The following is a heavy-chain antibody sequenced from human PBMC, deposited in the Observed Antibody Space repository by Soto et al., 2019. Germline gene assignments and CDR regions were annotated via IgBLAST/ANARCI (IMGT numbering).Heavy chain of an antibody. J-gene: IGHJ4*02. D-gene: IGHD2-15*01. CDR3: ARWYGGTFDY. CDR1: GGSISSYY. V-gene: IGHV4-59*08. CDR2: IYYSGST. Sequence: SETLSLTCTVSGGSISSYYWSWIRQPPGKGLEWIGDIYYSGSTNYNPSLKSRVTISVDTSKNQFSLKLSSVTAADTAVYYCARWYGGTFDYWGQGTLVSVSS.